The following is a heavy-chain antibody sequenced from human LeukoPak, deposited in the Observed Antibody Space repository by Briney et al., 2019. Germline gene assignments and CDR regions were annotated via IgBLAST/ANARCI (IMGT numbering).Heavy chain of an antibody. CDR2: ISAYNGNT. Sequence: PMASVKVSCKASGYTFTSYGISWVRQAPGQGLEWMGWISAYNGNTNYAQKLQGRVTMTTDTSTSTAYMELRSLRSDDTAVYYCARDRRIAAAGTGFGYWGQGTLVTVSS. J-gene: IGHJ4*02. D-gene: IGHD6-13*01. CDR1: GYTFTSYG. V-gene: IGHV1-18*01. CDR3: ARDRRIAAAGTGFGY.